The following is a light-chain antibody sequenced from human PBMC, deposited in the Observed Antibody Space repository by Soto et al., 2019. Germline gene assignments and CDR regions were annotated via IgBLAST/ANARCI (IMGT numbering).Light chain of an antibody. CDR3: MQDYNYPRT. CDR2: AAS. CDR1: QGIRND. Sequence: AIQMTQSPSSLSASVGDRVTITWRASQGIRNDLGWYQQKPGNAPKVLIYAASTLQSGVPSRFSGSGSGTDFTLTITSLQPEDFATYYCMQDYNYPRTFGQGTKVEIK. V-gene: IGKV1-6*01. J-gene: IGKJ1*01.